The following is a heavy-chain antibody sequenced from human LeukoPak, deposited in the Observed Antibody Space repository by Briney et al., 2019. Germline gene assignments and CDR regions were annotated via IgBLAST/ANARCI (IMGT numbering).Heavy chain of an antibody. Sequence: GGSLRLSCAASGFTFDDYAMHWVRQAPGKGLEWVSGISWNSGSIGYADSVKGRFTISRDNAKNSLYLQMNSLRAEDTALYYCAKDSHHVVYYFDYWGQGTLVTVSS. CDR1: GFTFDDYA. CDR3: AKDSHHVVYYFDY. J-gene: IGHJ4*02. CDR2: ISWNSGSI. V-gene: IGHV3-9*01. D-gene: IGHD2-15*01.